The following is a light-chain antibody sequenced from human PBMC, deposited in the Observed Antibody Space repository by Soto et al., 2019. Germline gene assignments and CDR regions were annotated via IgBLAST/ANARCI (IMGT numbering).Light chain of an antibody. CDR3: QQGNSIPLT. V-gene: IGKV1-39*01. Sequence: DFQMTQSPSSLSASVGDRVAITCRASQSISNYLAWYHKKPGKAPNLLIYAASSLHSGVPSRFSGSGSGTDFTLTISSLQPEDFAAYYCQQGNSIPLTFGRGTKVDIK. CDR1: QSISNY. CDR2: AAS. J-gene: IGKJ4*01.